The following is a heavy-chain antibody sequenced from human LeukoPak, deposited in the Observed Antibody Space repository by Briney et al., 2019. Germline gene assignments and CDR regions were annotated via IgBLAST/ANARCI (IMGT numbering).Heavy chain of an antibody. CDR2: ISAYNGNT. Sequence: ASVKVSCKASGYTFTSYYMHWVRQAPGQGLEWMGWISAYNGNTNYAQKLQGRVTMTTDTSTSTAYMELRSLRSDDTAVYYCARDETYYYDSSGYADYWGQGTLVTVSS. J-gene: IGHJ4*02. CDR1: GYTFTSYY. D-gene: IGHD3-22*01. V-gene: IGHV1-18*04. CDR3: ARDETYYYDSSGYADY.